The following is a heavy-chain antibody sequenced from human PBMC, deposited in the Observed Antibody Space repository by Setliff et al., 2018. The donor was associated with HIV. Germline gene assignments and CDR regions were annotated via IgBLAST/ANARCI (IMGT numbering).Heavy chain of an antibody. Sequence: SETLSLTCTVSGVSVNSGGYYWNWIRQHPGKGLEWIGHIYYSGSTYYSPSLKSRVTISEDTSKNQFSLKMRSVTAADTAVYYCATSPAGEILGSRPFYFDYWGQGTLVTVSS. CDR3: ATSPAGEILGSRPFYFDY. J-gene: IGHJ4*02. CDR1: GVSVNSGGYY. D-gene: IGHD3-10*01. CDR2: IYYSGST. V-gene: IGHV4-31*03.